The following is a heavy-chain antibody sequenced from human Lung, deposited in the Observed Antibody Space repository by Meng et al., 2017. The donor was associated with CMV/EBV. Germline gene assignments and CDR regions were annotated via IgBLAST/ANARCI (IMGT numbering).Heavy chain of an antibody. CDR3: VRGKAWFLDFYGMDV. CDR1: GFTFSSYD. D-gene: IGHD3-3*01. V-gene: IGHV3-13*01. CDR2: INSDGDT. J-gene: IGHJ6*02. Sequence: GEXXKISCAASGFTFSSYDMHWVRQGTGKGLEWVSNINSDGDTFYTGSVKGRFTISREHAKNSLYLQMNSLRAGDTAVYYCVRGKAWFLDFYGMDVWGQGTTVTVSS.